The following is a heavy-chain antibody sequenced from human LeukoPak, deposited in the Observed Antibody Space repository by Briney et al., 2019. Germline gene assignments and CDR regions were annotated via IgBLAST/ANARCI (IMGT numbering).Heavy chain of an antibody. D-gene: IGHD1-7*01. Sequence: PGGSLRLSCAASGFTFSGFWMSWVRQTPGKGLEWVANIKQDGSEKYYVDSVKGRFTTSRDNAKNSLSLQMNGLRVEDTAVYYCARAGSFWHYVYWGQGTLVTVSS. CDR1: GFTFSGFW. CDR2: IKQDGSEK. V-gene: IGHV3-7*01. J-gene: IGHJ4*02. CDR3: ARAGSFWHYVY.